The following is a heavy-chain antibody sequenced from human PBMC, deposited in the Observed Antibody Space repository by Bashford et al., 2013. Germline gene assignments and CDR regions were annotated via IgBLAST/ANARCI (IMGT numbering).Heavy chain of an antibody. V-gene: IGHV3-73*01. J-gene: IGHJ4*02. D-gene: IGHD6-19*01. CDR3: TAHMYTSDWYIDY. Sequence: WVRQMPGKGLEYVGHIRTKPETYATAYAASVRGRFTLSRDDSKNTAYLQMNSLKTEDTALYYCTAHMYTSDWYIDYWGQGALVTVSS. CDR2: IRTKPETYAT.